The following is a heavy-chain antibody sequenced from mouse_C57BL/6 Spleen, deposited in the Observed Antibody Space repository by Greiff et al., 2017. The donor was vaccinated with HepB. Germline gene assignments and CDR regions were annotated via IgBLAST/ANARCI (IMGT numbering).Heavy chain of an antibody. CDR1: GFSLTSDG. J-gene: IGHJ2*01. V-gene: IGHV2-9*02. CDR2: IWAGGST. D-gene: IGHD1-3*01. Sequence: QVQLKESGPGLVAPSQSLSITCTVSGFSLTSDGVHWVRQPPGKGLEWLGVIWAGGSTNDNAARMSRLSISKDNSKSQVFLKMNSLQPDDTAMYYCARLEDIWGPGTTLTVSS. CDR3: ARLEDI.